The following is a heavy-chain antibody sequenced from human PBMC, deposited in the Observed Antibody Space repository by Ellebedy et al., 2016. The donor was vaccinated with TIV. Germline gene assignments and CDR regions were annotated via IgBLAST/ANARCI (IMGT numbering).Heavy chain of an antibody. Sequence: AASVKVSCKASGYTFTQYAIHWPRQAPGQGLEWLGWINVADGKAKYSQKVQGRVTLTRDTSANTAYMHLSGLTSEDSGIYYCARDHLGYCSGGSCSNNWFDPWGQGTLVTVSS. D-gene: IGHD2-15*01. J-gene: IGHJ5*02. CDR1: GYTFTQYA. V-gene: IGHV1-3*01. CDR2: INVADGKA. CDR3: ARDHLGYCSGGSCSNNWFDP.